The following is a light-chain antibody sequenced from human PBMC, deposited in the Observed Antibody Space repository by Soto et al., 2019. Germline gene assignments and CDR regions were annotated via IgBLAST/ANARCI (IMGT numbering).Light chain of an antibody. CDR2: AAS. V-gene: IGKV1-9*01. J-gene: IGKJ4*01. CDR3: LHVTSFPLP. Sequence: IQVRQATTSLVASVGDRVTINCRASQGISSYLAWYQQKPGRAPKFLIYAASTLQSGVPSRFIGSGSGTYFTLPLSSLHPEAFAPNYCLHVTSFPLPFGGGTMV. CDR1: QGISSY.